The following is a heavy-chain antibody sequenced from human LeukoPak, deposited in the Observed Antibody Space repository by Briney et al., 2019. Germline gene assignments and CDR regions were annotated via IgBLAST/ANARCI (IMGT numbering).Heavy chain of an antibody. J-gene: IGHJ4*02. D-gene: IGHD6-13*01. CDR2: ISGSGTST. CDR3: AKDRSSSWYYFDY. V-gene: IGHV3-23*01. CDR1: GFTFSSYA. Sequence: GGSLRLSCAASGFTFSSYAMTWVRQAPGKGLEWVSGISGSGTSTYYADSVKGRFTISRDNSKNTLYLQMNSLRAEDTAVYYCAKDRSSSWYYFDYWGQGTLVSVSS.